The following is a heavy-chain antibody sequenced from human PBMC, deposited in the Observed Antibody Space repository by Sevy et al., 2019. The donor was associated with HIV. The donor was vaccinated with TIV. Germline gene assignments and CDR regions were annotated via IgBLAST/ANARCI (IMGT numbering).Heavy chain of an antibody. CDR1: GDSISSSNYY. Sequence: SETLSLTCTVSGDSISSSNYYWGWIRQPPGKGLEWIGNIYYSGSTYYNPSLKSRVTISEDTSKNHFSLRLSSVTAADTAVYYCARLAIFGMVTTNWFDPWGQGTLVTVSS. CDR3: ARLAIFGMVTTNWFDP. CDR2: IYYSGST. V-gene: IGHV4-39*02. J-gene: IGHJ5*02. D-gene: IGHD3-3*01.